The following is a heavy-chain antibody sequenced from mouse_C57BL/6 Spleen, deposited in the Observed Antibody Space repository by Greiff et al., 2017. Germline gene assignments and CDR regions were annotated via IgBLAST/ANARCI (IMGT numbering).Heavy chain of an antibody. CDR3: ARQGDVGYFDV. CDR2: IHPNSGST. V-gene: IGHV1-64*01. D-gene: IGHD3-3*01. Sequence: VQLQQPGAELVKPGASVKLSCKASGYTFTSYWMHWVKQRPGQGLEWIGMIHPNSGSTNYNEKFKSKATLTVDKSSSTAYMQLSSLTSEDSAVYYCARQGDVGYFDVWGTGTTVTVSS. J-gene: IGHJ1*03. CDR1: GYTFTSYW.